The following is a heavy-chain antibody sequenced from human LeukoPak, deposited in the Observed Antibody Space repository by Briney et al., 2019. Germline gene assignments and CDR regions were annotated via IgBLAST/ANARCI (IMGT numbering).Heavy chain of an antibody. CDR1: GGSISSSSYY. CDR3: ARVVVTIFGVVWGVFDY. J-gene: IGHJ4*02. D-gene: IGHD3-3*01. CDR2: IYYSGST. V-gene: IGHV4-39*07. Sequence: SETLSLTCTVSGGSISSSSYYWGWIRQPPGKGLEWIGSIYYSGSTYYNPSLKSRVTISVDTSKNQFSLKLSSVTAADTAVYYCARVVVTIFGVVWGVFDYWGQGTLVTVSS.